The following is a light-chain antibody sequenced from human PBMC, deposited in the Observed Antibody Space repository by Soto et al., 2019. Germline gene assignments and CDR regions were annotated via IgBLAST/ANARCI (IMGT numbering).Light chain of an antibody. V-gene: IGLV2-14*01. J-gene: IGLJ2*01. Sequence: QSVLTQPASVSGSPGQSITISCTGTSSDVGGYNYVSWYQQHPGKAPKVMIYEVSNRPSGVSYRFSGSKSGNTASLTISGLQAEDEADYYCSSYTSSSSPVLFGGGTKLTVL. CDR3: SSYTSSSSPVL. CDR2: EVS. CDR1: SSDVGGYNY.